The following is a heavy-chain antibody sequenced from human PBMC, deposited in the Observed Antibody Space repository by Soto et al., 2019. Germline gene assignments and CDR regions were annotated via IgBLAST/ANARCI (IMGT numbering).Heavy chain of an antibody. CDR1: GGSFSGYY. Sequence: SETLSLTCAVYGGSFSGYYWSWIRQPPGKGLEWIGEINHSGSTNYNPSLKSRVTISVDTSKNQFSLKLSSVTAADTAVYYCARGRGNTFGGATDYWGQGTLVTVSS. CDR3: ARGRGNTFGGATDY. J-gene: IGHJ4*02. D-gene: IGHD3-16*01. CDR2: INHSGST. V-gene: IGHV4-34*01.